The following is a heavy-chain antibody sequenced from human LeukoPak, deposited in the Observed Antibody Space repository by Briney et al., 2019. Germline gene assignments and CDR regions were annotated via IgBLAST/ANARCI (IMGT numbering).Heavy chain of an antibody. J-gene: IGHJ4*02. CDR2: INPNSGGT. D-gene: IGHD2-15*01. CDR3: AGGYCSGGSCFEWYYFDY. Sequence: GASVKVSCKASGYTFTGYYMHWVRQAPGQGLEWMGRINPNSGGTNYAQKFQGRVTMTRDTSISTAYMELSSLRSEDTAVYYCAGGYCSGGSCFEWYYFDYWGQGTLVTVSS. CDR1: GYTFTGYY. V-gene: IGHV1-2*06.